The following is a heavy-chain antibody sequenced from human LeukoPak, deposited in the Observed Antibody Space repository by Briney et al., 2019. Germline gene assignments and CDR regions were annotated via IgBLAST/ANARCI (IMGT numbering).Heavy chain of an antibody. J-gene: IGHJ4*02. D-gene: IGHD6-13*01. CDR2: ISSSGSTI. Sequence: GGSLRLSCAASGFTFSDYYMSWIRQAPGKGLEWVSYISSSGSTIYYADSVKGRFTISRDNAKNSLYLQMNSLRAEDTAVYYCARGRHSSSWYVYYFDYWGQGTLVTVSS. CDR1: GFTFSDYY. CDR3: ARGRHSSSWYVYYFDY. V-gene: IGHV3-11*01.